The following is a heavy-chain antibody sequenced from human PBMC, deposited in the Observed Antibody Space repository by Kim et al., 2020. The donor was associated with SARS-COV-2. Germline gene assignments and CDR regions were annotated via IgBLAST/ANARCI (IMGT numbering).Heavy chain of an antibody. J-gene: IGHJ4*02. CDR1: GGSFSGYY. CDR2: INHSGST. D-gene: IGHD6-19*01. Sequence: SETLSLTCAVYGGSFSGYYWSWIRQPPGKGLEWIGDINHSGSTNYNPSLKSRVTISVDTSNNQFSLKLSSVTAADTAVYFCARSAAVAGYYWGQGTLGTVSS. CDR3: ARSAAVAGYY. V-gene: IGHV4-34*01.